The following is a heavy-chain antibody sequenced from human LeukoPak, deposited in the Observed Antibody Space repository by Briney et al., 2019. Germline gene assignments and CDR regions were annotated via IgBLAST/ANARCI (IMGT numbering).Heavy chain of an antibody. CDR3: ARSGRGTYYYFDL. J-gene: IGHJ4*02. V-gene: IGHV1-46*01. CDR1: GYTFTSYY. CDR2: INPSGGST. D-gene: IGHD1-26*01. Sequence: ASVKVSCKASGYTFTSYYMHWVRQAPGQGLEWMGIINPSGGSTSYAQKFQGRVTMTRDMSTSTDYMDLRNLRFDDTAVYFCARSGRGTYYYFDLWGQGTLVTVSS.